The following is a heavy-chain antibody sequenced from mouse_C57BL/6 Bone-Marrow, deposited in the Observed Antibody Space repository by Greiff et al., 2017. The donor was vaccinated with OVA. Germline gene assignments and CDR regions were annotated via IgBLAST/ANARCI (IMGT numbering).Heavy chain of an antibody. V-gene: IGHV14-3*01. CDR1: GFNIKNTY. CDR3: SLYYGSSLFYFDY. D-gene: IGHD1-1*01. CDR2: IDPANGNT. Sequence: VHVKQSVAELVRPGASVKLSCTASGFNIKNTYMHWVKQRPEQGLEWIGRIDPANGNTKYAPKLTGKATITADTSSNTAYLQLSSLTSEDTAIYYCSLYYGSSLFYFDYWCQGTTLTVSS. J-gene: IGHJ2*01.